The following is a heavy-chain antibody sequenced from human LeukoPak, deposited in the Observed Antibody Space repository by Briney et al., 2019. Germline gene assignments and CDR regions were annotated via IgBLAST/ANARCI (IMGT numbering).Heavy chain of an antibody. CDR2: FDPEDGET. CDR1: GYTLTELS. Sequence: ASVKVSCKVSGYTLTELSMHWVRQAPGKGLEWMGGFDPEDGETIYAQKFQGRVTMTEDTSTDTAYMELSSLRSEDTAVYYCATNEGVDCSGGSCYWGFFDYWGQGTLVTVSS. V-gene: IGHV1-24*01. CDR3: ATNEGVDCSGGSCYWGFFDY. D-gene: IGHD2-15*01. J-gene: IGHJ4*02.